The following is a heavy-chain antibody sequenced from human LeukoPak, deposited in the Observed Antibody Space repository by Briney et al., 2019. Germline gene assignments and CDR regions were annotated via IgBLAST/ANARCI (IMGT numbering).Heavy chain of an antibody. CDR2: ISVYSGKA. CDR1: GFTFSTYG. J-gene: IGHJ5*02. D-gene: IGHD6-19*01. V-gene: IGHV1-18*01. Sequence: ASVKVSCKASGFTFSTYGVSWVRQAPGQGLEWMGGISVYSGKATYGQKFQTRVTLTTDTSTDTVYMELSSLRSEDTAVYYCARSIAVAGGWFDPWGQGTLVTVSS. CDR3: ARSIAVAGGWFDP.